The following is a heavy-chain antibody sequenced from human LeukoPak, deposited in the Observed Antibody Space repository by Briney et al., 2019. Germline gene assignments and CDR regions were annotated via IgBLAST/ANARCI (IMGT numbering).Heavy chain of an antibody. CDR2: IYYSGST. CDR1: GGSVSSGSYY. D-gene: IGHD3-22*01. Sequence: PSETLSLTCTVSGGSVSSGSYYWSWIRQPPGKGLEWIGYIYYSGSTNYNPSLKSRVTISVDTSKNQFSLKLSSVTAADTAVYYCARGTYYYDSSGYLDYWGQGTLVTVSS. CDR3: ARGTYYYDSSGYLDY. J-gene: IGHJ4*02. V-gene: IGHV4-61*01.